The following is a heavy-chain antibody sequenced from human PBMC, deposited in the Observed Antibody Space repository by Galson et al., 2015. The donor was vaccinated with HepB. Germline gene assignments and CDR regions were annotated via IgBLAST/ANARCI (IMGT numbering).Heavy chain of an antibody. V-gene: IGHV3-11*06. CDR1: GFSFSDYY. J-gene: IGHJ4*02. CDR2: ISSNTIYT. CDR3: ARVADSDYSYHSHFDS. Sequence: SLRLSCAASGFSFSDYYMRWIRQAPGKGLEWVSYISSNTIYTNYADSVKGRFTVSRDNVKNSISLQMNRLRVEDTAIYYCARVADSDYSYHSHFDSWGQGTLVTVSS. D-gene: IGHD4-11*01.